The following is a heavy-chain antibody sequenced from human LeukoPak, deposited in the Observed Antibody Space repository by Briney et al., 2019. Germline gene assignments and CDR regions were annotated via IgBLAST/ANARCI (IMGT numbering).Heavy chain of an antibody. Sequence: GSLRLSCAASGFTFSSYAMSWVRQAPGKGLEWVSAISGSGGSTYYADSVKGRFTISRDNSKNTLYPQMNSLRAEDTAVYYCAKVGGRDFWSAKGTFDYWGQGTLVTVSS. J-gene: IGHJ4*02. CDR2: ISGSGGST. V-gene: IGHV3-23*01. CDR3: AKVGGRDFWSAKGTFDY. CDR1: GFTFSSYA. D-gene: IGHD3-3*01.